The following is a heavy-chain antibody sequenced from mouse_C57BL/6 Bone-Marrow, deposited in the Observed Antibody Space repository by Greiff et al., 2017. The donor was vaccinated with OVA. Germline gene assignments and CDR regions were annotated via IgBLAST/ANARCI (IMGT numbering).Heavy chain of an antibody. CDR1: GYTFTSYW. CDR3: AIWDDYDRDFDY. D-gene: IGHD2-4*01. CDR2: IDPSDSYT. V-gene: IGHV1-69*01. J-gene: IGHJ2*01. Sequence: QVQLQQPGAELVMPGASVKLSCKASGYTFTSYWMHWVKQRPGPGLEWIGEIDPSDSYTKYNHKFKGKSTLTVDKSSITAYMQISSLPSEDSSVYYCAIWDDYDRDFDYWGQGTTLTVSS.